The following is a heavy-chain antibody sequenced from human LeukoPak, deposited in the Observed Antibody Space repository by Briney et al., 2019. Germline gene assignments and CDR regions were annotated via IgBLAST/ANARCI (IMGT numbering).Heavy chain of an antibody. CDR3: ACSQGDRGGFDY. CDR1: GYTLTGYY. D-gene: IGHD2-21*02. Sequence: GASVKVSCKASGYTLTGYYMHWVRQAPGQGLEWMGWINPNSGDTNYAQKFQGRVTMTRDTSISTAYMELSGLRSDDTAVYYCACSQGDRGGFDYWGQGTLVTVSS. V-gene: IGHV1-2*02. CDR2: INPNSGDT. J-gene: IGHJ4*02.